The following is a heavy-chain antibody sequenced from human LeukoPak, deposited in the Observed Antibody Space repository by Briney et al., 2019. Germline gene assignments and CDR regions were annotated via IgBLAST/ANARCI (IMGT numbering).Heavy chain of an antibody. CDR3: ARIYYYDSSGYSTIYWYFDL. CDR1: GGSISSYY. V-gene: IGHV4-59*08. Sequence: PETLSLTCTVSGGSISSYYWSWIRHPPGDGLEWIGYIYYSGSTNYHPSLKSRVTISVDTSKNQFSLKLSSVTAADTAVYYCARIYYYDSSGYSTIYWYFDLWGRGTLVTVSS. D-gene: IGHD3-22*01. CDR2: IYYSGST. J-gene: IGHJ2*01.